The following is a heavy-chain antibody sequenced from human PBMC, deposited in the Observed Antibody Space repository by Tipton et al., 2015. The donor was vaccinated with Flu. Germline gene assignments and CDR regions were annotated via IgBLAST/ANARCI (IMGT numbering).Heavy chain of an antibody. CDR2: VNHSGST. CDR1: GGSFSGDY. Sequence: TLSLTCVVYGGSFSGDYCSWIRQPPGKGLEWIGEVNHSGSTNYNPSLKSRVTISVDTSKNQFSLIVMSVTAADTANYFCASVVRGLTPSRYFDNWGQGAPVTVSS. V-gene: IGHV4-34*01. D-gene: IGHD3-10*01. CDR3: ASVVRGLTPSRYFDN. J-gene: IGHJ4*02.